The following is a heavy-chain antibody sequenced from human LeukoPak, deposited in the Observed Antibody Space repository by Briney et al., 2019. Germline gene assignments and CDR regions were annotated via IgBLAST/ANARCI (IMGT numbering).Heavy chain of an antibody. CDR3: AKGRSGWYVLDY. CDR2: ISWDGVST. J-gene: IGHJ4*02. Sequence: SLISWDGVSTHYADSVKGRFTIPRDNNKNSLYLQMNGLRTEDTALYYCAKGRSGWYVLDYWGQGTLVTVSS. D-gene: IGHD6-19*01. V-gene: IGHV3-43*01.